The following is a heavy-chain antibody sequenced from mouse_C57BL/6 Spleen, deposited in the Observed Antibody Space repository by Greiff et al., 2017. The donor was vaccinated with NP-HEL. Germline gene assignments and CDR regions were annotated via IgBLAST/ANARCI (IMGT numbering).Heavy chain of an antibody. CDR1: GYAFSSYW. CDR3: ARRDSPDPYAMDY. V-gene: IGHV1-80*01. D-gene: IGHD3-3*01. CDR2: IYPGDGDT. Sequence: VQLQQSGAELVKPGASVKISCKASGYAFSSYWMNWVKQRPGKGLEWIGQIYPGDGDTNSNGKFKGKATLTADKSSSTAYMHLSSVTSVDSAVYFCARRDSPDPYAMDYWSKGTSVTVSS. J-gene: IGHJ4*01.